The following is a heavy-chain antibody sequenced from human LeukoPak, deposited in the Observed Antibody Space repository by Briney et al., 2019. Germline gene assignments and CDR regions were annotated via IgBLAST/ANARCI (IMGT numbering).Heavy chain of an antibody. CDR3: ARSYSIGWYYFDY. J-gene: IGHJ4*02. Sequence: PGGSLRLSCAASGFIFSTYAMSWVRQAPGKGLEWASSTSTSGGSTYSADSVKGRFTISRDNSKNTLSLQMNSLRADDTAVYYCARSYSIGWYYFDYWGQGTLVTVSS. D-gene: IGHD6-19*01. V-gene: IGHV3-23*01. CDR1: GFIFSTYA. CDR2: TSTSGGST.